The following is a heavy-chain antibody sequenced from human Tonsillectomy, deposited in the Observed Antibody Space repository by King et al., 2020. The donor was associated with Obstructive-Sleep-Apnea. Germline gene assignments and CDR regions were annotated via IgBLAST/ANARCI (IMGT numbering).Heavy chain of an antibody. D-gene: IGHD2-15*01. J-gene: IGHJ4*02. CDR3: AVAACSGGSCYSNQDYFDY. V-gene: IGHV1-8*01. CDR1: GYTFTSYD. Sequence: QVQLVESGAEVKKPGASVKVSCKASGYTFTSYDINWVRQATGQGLEWMGWMNPNSGNTGYAQKFQGRVTMTRNTSISTAYMELSSLRSEDTAVYYCAVAACSGGSCYSNQDYFDYWGQGTLVTVSS. CDR2: MNPNSGNT.